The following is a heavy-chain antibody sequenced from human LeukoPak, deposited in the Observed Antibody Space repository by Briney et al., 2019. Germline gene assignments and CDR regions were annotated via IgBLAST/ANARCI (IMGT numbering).Heavy chain of an antibody. CDR3: AREPYCSSTSCYFDY. CDR1: GFTFSSYS. D-gene: IGHD2-2*01. V-gene: IGHV3-21*01. J-gene: IGHJ4*02. Sequence: PGGSLRLSCAASGFTFSSYSMNWVRQAPGKGLEWVSSISSSSSYIYYADSVKGRFTISRDNAKNSLYLQMNSLRAEDTAVYYCAREPYCSSTSCYFDYWGQGTLVTVSS. CDR2: ISSSSSYI.